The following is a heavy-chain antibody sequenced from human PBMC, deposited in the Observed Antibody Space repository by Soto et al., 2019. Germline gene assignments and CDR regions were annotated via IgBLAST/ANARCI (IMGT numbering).Heavy chain of an antibody. V-gene: IGHV3-30-3*01. CDR1: GFTFSSYA. J-gene: IGHJ4*02. D-gene: IGHD2-15*01. CDR2: ISYDGSNT. CDR3: AREPRTPVVVVAAPTKAYFDY. Sequence: QVQLVESGGGVVQPGRSLRLSCAASGFTFSSYAMHWVRQAPGKGLEWVAVISYDGSNTYYADSVKGRFTISRDNSKNTLYLQMNSLRAEDTAVYYCAREPRTPVVVVAAPTKAYFDYCGQGTLVTVSS.